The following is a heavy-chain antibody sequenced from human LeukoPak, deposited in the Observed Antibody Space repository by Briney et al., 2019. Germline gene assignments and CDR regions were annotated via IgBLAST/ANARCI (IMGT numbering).Heavy chain of an antibody. D-gene: IGHD4-23*01. CDR3: AGFSGTGGNSPGSHYYYYKYGMDV. CDR2: IYPADSDT. J-gene: IGHJ6*02. V-gene: IGHV5-51*01. Sequence: GESLQISCEGSGYTFTSYWIGWVRQMPGKGLEWMGSIYPADSDTRYSPSFQGQVTISADKSISTAYLQWSSLKASDTAMYFCAGFSGTGGNSPGSHYYYYKYGMDVWGQGTTVTVSS. CDR1: GYTFTSYW.